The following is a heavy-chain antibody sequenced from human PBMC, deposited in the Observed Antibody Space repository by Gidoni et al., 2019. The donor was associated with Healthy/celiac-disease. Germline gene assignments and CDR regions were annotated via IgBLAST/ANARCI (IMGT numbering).Heavy chain of an antibody. CDR1: GFTFGDYA. Sequence: EVQLVESGGGLVQPGRSLRLSCTASGFTFGDYAMSWFRQAPGKGLEWVGFIRSKAYGGTTEYAASVKGRFTISRDDSKSIAYLQMNSLKTEDTAVYYCTRAYYYDRGQAFDIWGQGTMVTVSS. CDR3: TRAYYYDRGQAFDI. CDR2: IRSKAYGGTT. D-gene: IGHD3-22*01. V-gene: IGHV3-49*03. J-gene: IGHJ3*02.